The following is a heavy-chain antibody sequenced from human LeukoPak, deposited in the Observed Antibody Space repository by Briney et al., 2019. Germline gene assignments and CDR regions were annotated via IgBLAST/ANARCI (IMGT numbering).Heavy chain of an antibody. CDR1: GFTFSIYW. CDR2: INSDGSST. D-gene: IGHD3-3*01. V-gene: IGHV3-74*01. Sequence: PGGSLRLSCAASGFTFSIYWMHWVRQAPGEVLVWVSRINSDGSSTSYADSVKGRFTISRDNAKNTLYLQMNSLRAEDTAVYYCARDEDRSGYYGAFDIWGQGTMVTVSS. CDR3: ARDEDRSGYYGAFDI. J-gene: IGHJ3*02.